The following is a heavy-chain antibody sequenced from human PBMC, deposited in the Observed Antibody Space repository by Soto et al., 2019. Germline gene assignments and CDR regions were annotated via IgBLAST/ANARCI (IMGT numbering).Heavy chain of an antibody. CDR1: GGTFSSYA. CDR2: IIPIFGTA. Sequence: QVQLVQSGAEVKKPGSSVKVSCKASGGTFSSYAISWVRQAPGQGLEWMGGIIPIFGTANYAQKFQGRVTITADESTSTAYMELSSLRSEDTAVYYCAREGPEYYGSGSDSFDYWGQGTLVTVSS. D-gene: IGHD3-10*01. CDR3: AREGPEYYGSGSDSFDY. V-gene: IGHV1-69*01. J-gene: IGHJ4*02.